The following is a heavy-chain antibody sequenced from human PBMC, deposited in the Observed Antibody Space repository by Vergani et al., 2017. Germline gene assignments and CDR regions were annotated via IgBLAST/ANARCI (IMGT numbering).Heavy chain of an antibody. CDR1: GFTFSSYS. Sequence: EVQLVESGGGLVKPGGSLRLSRAASGFTFSSYSMNWVRQAPGKGLEWVSSISSSSSYIYYADSVKGRFTISRDNAKNSLYLQMNSLRAEDTAVYYCARAGGIAARQGFDYWGQGTLVTVSS. CDR3: ARAGGIAARQGFDY. CDR2: ISSSSSYI. J-gene: IGHJ4*02. D-gene: IGHD6-6*01. V-gene: IGHV3-21*01.